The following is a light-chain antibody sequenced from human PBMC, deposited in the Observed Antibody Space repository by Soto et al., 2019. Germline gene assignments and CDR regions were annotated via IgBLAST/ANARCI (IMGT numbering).Light chain of an antibody. V-gene: IGLV1-40*01. CDR1: SSNIGAGYD. Sequence: SVLTQPPSVSGAPGQRVTISCTGSSSNIGAGYDVQWYQQLPGTAPKLLIYGNSNRPSGVPDRFSGSKSGTSASLAITGLQAEDEADYYCQSYDSSLRFGGGTKLTVL. CDR3: QSYDSSLR. CDR2: GNS. J-gene: IGLJ2*01.